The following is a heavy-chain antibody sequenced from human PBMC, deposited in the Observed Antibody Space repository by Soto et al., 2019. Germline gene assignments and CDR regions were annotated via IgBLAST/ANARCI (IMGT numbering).Heavy chain of an antibody. CDR2: INHSGST. J-gene: IGHJ6*02. D-gene: IGHD6-13*01. CDR1: GGSFSGYY. V-gene: IGHV4-34*01. Sequence: WETLSLTCAVYGGSFSGYYWSWIRQPPGKGLEWIGEINHSGSTNYNPSLKSRVTISVDTSKNQFSLKLSSVTAADTAVYYCARGRAAAGRGHYYYYYGMDVWGQGTTVTVSS. CDR3: ARGRAAAGRGHYYYYYGMDV.